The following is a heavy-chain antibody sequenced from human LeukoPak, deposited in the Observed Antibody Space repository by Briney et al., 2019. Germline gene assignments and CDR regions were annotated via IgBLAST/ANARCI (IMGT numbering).Heavy chain of an antibody. Sequence: NPSETLSLTCTVSGGSISSYYWSWIRQPPGKGLEWIGYIYYSGSTNYSPSLKSRVTISVDTSKNQFSLKLSSVTAADTAVYYCARGFYSGRAVSSGLFDYWGQGTLVTVSS. V-gene: IGHV4-59*08. J-gene: IGHJ4*02. D-gene: IGHD3-10*01. CDR2: IYYSGST. CDR3: ARGFYSGRAVSSGLFDY. CDR1: GGSISSYY.